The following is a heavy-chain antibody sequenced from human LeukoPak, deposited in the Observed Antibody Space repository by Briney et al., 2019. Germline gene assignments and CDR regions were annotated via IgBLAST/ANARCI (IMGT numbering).Heavy chain of an antibody. V-gene: IGHV3-30*02. CDR1: GFTFSSYG. Sequence: GGSLRLSCAASGFTFSSYGMHWVRQAPGKGLEWVAFIRYDGSNKYYADSMKGRFTISRDNAKNSLYLQMNSLRVEDTAVYYCASTTGYASSWANDYWGQGTLVTVSS. J-gene: IGHJ4*02. CDR2: IRYDGSNK. D-gene: IGHD6-13*01. CDR3: ASTTGYASSWANDY.